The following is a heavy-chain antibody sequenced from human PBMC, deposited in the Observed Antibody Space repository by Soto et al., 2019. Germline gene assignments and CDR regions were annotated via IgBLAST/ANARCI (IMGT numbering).Heavy chain of an antibody. CDR2: IYSGGST. J-gene: IGHJ4*02. Sequence: EVQLVESGGGLVQPGGSLRLSCAASGVTVSSNYMSLVRQAPGKGLEWVSVIYSGGSTYYADSVKGRFTISRDNSKNTLYLQMNSLRAEDTAVYYCARHGYNYGGGYFDYWGQRTLVTVSS. D-gene: IGHD5-18*01. CDR3: ARHGYNYGGGYFDY. CDR1: GVTVSSNY. V-gene: IGHV3-66*04.